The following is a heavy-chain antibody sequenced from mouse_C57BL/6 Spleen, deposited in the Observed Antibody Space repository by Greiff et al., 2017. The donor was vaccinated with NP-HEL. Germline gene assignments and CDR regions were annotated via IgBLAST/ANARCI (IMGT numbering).Heavy chain of an antibody. CDR2: IDPNSGGT. CDR1: GYTFTSYW. D-gene: IGHD1-1*01. V-gene: IGHV1-72*01. Sequence: QVQLQQSGAELVKPGASVKLSCKASGYTFTSYWMHWVKQRPGRGLEWIGRIDPNSGGTKYNEKFKSKATLTVDKPSSTAYMQLSSLTSEDSAVYYCAGDYYGSSYGAMDYWGQGTSVTVSS. CDR3: AGDYYGSSYGAMDY. J-gene: IGHJ4*01.